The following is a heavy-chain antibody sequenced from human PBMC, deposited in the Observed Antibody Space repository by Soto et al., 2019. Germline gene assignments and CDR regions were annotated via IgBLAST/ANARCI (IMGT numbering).Heavy chain of an antibody. CDR3: AHSGGGILLGDLAPTFDY. J-gene: IGHJ4*02. Sequence: CPTLVNPTQTLTLTCTFSGFSLSTSGVGVGWIRQPPGKALEWLALTYWNDDKRYSPSLKSRLTITKDTSKNQVVLTMTNMDPVDTATYYCAHSGGGILLGDLAPTFDYWGQGTLVTVSS. CDR2: TYWNDDK. V-gene: IGHV2-5*01. CDR1: GFSLSTSGVG. D-gene: IGHD3-16*01.